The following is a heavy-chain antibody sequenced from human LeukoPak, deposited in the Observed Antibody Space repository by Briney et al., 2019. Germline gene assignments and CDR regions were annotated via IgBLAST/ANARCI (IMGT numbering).Heavy chain of an antibody. CDR1: GFTFSNYA. V-gene: IGHV3-23*01. J-gene: IGHJ4*02. CDR3: ARNENSGWGYFDY. D-gene: IGHD5-12*01. Sequence: GGSLRLSCAASGFTFSNYAMSWVRQAPGKGLEWVSAISASGVTAHYADSVKGRFTISRDNSKNTLYLQMNSLRAEDTAVYYCARNENSGWGYFDYWGQGTLVTVSS. CDR2: ISASGVTA.